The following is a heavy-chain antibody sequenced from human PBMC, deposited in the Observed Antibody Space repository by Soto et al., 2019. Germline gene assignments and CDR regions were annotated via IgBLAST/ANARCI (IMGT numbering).Heavy chain of an antibody. V-gene: IGHV3-30*03. CDR3: ARQVMPHINGFDN. J-gene: IGHJ3*02. CDR1: GFTFSDYG. Sequence: QVQLVESGGGVVQPGRSLRLSCAASGFTFSDYGIHWVRQAPGKGLEWVAVISFDGSNKYFADSVKGRFTISRDNSLNTVFLEMNSLRAEDTAVYHCARQVMPHINGFDNWGQGTVVTVSS. CDR2: ISFDGSNK. D-gene: IGHD2-2*01.